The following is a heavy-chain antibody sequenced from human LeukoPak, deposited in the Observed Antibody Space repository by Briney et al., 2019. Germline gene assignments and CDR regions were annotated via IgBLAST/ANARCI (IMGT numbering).Heavy chain of an antibody. CDR1: GFTFSTYA. J-gene: IGHJ4*02. Sequence: PGGSLRLSCAASGFTFSTYAVTWVRQAPGKGLEWVSSISSSSSYIYYADSVKGRFTISRDNAKNSLYLQMNSLRAEDTAVYYCARSIAARHDYWGQGTLVTVSS. CDR2: ISSSSSYI. V-gene: IGHV3-21*01. D-gene: IGHD6-6*01. CDR3: ARSIAARHDY.